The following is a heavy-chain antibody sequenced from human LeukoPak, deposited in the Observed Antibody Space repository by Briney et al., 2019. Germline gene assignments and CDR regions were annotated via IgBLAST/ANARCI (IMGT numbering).Heavy chain of an antibody. D-gene: IGHD2-15*01. CDR1: GGTFSNYA. CDR3: ARGSQVVAADSGQFDY. J-gene: IGHJ4*02. V-gene: IGHV1-69*04. Sequence: SVKVSCKASGGTFSNYAISWVRQAPGQGLEWMGRIIPILGITNYAQKLQGRVTITADKSTSTAYMEVSRLRSEDTAVYYCARGSQVVAADSGQFDYWGQGTLVTVSS. CDR2: IIPILGIT.